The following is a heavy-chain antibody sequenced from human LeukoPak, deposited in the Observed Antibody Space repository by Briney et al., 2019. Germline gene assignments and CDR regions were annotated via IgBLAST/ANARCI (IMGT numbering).Heavy chain of an antibody. D-gene: IGHD6-19*01. J-gene: IGHJ3*02. CDR2: ISGSGGST. CDR3: AKVYSNGWGRAFDI. Sequence: PGGSLRLSCAASGFTVSSNYMSWVRQAPGKGLEWVSGISGSGGSTYYADSVKGRFTISRDNSKNTLYLQMNSLRAEDTAVYYCAKVYSNGWGRAFDIWGQGTMVTVSS. V-gene: IGHV3-23*01. CDR1: GFTVSSNY.